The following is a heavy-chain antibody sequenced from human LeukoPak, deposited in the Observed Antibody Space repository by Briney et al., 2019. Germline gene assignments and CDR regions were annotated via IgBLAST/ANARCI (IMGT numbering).Heavy chain of an antibody. Sequence: GGSLRLSCAASGFTFSSYSMNWVRQAPRKGLEWVSYIGSSSTTIYYADSVKGRFTISRDNAKNSLYLQMNSLRAEDTAVYYCARETVNWFDPWGQGTLVTVSS. V-gene: IGHV3-48*04. CDR1: GFTFSSYS. CDR3: ARETVNWFDP. J-gene: IGHJ5*02. CDR2: IGSSSTTI. D-gene: IGHD1-14*01.